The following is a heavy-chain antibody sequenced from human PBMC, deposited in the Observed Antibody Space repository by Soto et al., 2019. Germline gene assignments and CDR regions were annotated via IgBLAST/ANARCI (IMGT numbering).Heavy chain of an antibody. Sequence: GGSLRLSCVASGFTVSSYIMTWVRQAPGKGLEWLSYISSSTDTIYYADSVKGRFTISRDNAKNSVFLQMNSPRAEDTAVYYCAREVGYYYYYVDVWGKGTTVTVSS. D-gene: IGHD1-26*01. CDR3: AREVGYYYYYVDV. V-gene: IGHV3-48*01. J-gene: IGHJ6*03. CDR2: ISSSTDTI. CDR1: GFTVSSYI.